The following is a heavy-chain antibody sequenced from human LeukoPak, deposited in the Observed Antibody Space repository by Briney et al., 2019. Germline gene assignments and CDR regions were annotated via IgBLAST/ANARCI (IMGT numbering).Heavy chain of an antibody. CDR2: INGAGTTT. J-gene: IGHJ6*02. D-gene: IGHD1-26*01. CDR3: IRGVSGYYSYYAMDV. V-gene: IGHV3-74*01. Sequence: GGSLRLSCTISGYFFPNAWLNWVRQVPGKGLVWVSRINGAGTTTTYADSVKGRFTISRDNAKNTLSLEMDSLRVEDTAVYYCIRGVSGYYSYYAMDVWGQGTTVIVSS. CDR1: GYFFPNAW.